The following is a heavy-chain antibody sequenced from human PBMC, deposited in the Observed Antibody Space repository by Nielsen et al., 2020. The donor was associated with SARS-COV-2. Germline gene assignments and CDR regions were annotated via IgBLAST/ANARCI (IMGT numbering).Heavy chain of an antibody. Sequence: SETLSLTCTVSGGSISSSNYYWGWIRQPPGKGLEWIGNISYSGSTYNHPSLKSRVTISVDTSKNQFSLKLSSVTAADTAVYYCARDGGPTVTEFFDYWGQGTLVTVSS. CDR1: GGSISSSNYY. CDR3: ARDGGPTVTEFFDY. D-gene: IGHD4-17*01. V-gene: IGHV4-39*07. J-gene: IGHJ4*02. CDR2: ISYSGST.